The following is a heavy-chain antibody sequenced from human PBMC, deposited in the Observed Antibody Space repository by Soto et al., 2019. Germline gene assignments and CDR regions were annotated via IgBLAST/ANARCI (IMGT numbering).Heavy chain of an antibody. CDR3: VRDVSVSSGSFGGY. V-gene: IGHV1-18*01. Sequence: QVQLVQSGPELKKPGAAVRVSCKASGYTFDSYGLSWVRHAPGQGLEWMGWIITYTGNTDYPQRFQGRVTMDTDTSTSTAYLDLRSLPSDDTAVYYCVRDVSVSSGSFGGYWGQGTLVTVSS. CDR1: GYTFDSYG. J-gene: IGHJ4*02. CDR2: IITYTGNT. D-gene: IGHD3-10*01.